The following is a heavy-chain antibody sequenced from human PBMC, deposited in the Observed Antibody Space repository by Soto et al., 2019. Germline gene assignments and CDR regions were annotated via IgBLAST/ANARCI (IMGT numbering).Heavy chain of an antibody. J-gene: IGHJ4*02. D-gene: IGHD6-19*01. CDR3: AKKQQWLVNDGAFDY. CDR2: ISGSGGST. CDR1: GFTFSSYA. Sequence: GGSLRLSCAASGFTFSSYAMSWVRQAPGKGLEWVSAISGSGGSTYYADSVNGRFTISRDNSKNTLYLQMNSLRAEDTAVYYCAKKQQWLVNDGAFDYWGQGTLVTVSS. V-gene: IGHV3-23*01.